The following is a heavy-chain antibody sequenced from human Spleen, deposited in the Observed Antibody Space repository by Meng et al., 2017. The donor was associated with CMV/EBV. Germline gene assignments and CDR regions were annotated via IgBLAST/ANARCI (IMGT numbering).Heavy chain of an antibody. J-gene: IGHJ6*02. D-gene: IGHD2-15*01. CDR3: ARVKRYCTGGSCSSTGYYGMDV. Sequence: ASVKVSCKASGYTFTGYYMHWVRQAPGQGLEWMGWINPNSGGTNYAQKFQGRVTMTRDTSISTAYMELSRLRSEDTAVYYCARVKRYCTGGSCSSTGYYGMDVWGQGTTVTVSS. CDR1: GYTFTGYY. CDR2: INPNSGGT. V-gene: IGHV1-2*02.